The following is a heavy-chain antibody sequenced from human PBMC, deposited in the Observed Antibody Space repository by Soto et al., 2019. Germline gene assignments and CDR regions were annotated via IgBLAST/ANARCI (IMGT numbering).Heavy chain of an antibody. CDR2: LSYDGSTT. D-gene: IGHD6-13*01. CDR1: GFAFGKFG. V-gene: IGHV3-30*18. Sequence: QVQLVESGGGVVQPGRSRTLSCAASGFAFGKFGMHWVRQAPGKGLEWVAVLSYDGSTTYYADSVKGRFSISRDNSKNVLYLRMNSLRGDDTAVYYCAKGMVEAAVQDSWGQGTLVIVSS. J-gene: IGHJ5*01. CDR3: AKGMVEAAVQDS.